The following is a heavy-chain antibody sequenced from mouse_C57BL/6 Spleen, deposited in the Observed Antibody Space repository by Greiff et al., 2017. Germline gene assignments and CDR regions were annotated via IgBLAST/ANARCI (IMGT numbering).Heavy chain of an antibody. Sequence: VQLVESGPGLVAPSQSLSITCTVSGFSLTSYAISWVRQPPGKGLEWLGVIWTGGGTNYNSALKSRLSISKDNSKSQVFLKMNSLQTDDTARYYCARSPPYYYGSSYDYAMDYWGQGTSVTVSS. D-gene: IGHD1-1*01. J-gene: IGHJ4*01. CDR1: GFSLTSYA. CDR3: ARSPPYYYGSSYDYAMDY. CDR2: IWTGGGT. V-gene: IGHV2-9-1*01.